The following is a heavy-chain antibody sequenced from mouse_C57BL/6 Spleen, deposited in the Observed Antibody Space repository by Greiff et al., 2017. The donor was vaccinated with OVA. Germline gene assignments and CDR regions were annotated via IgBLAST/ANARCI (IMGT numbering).Heavy chain of an antibody. CDR3: ASGRVITTVVEGFAY. J-gene: IGHJ3*01. CDR2: IDPSDSYT. V-gene: IGHV1-50*01. Sequence: QVQLQQPGAELVKPGASVKLSCKASGYTFTSYWMQWVKQRPGQGLEWIGEIDPSDSYTNYNQKFKGKATLTVDTSSSTAYMQLSSLTSEDSAVYYCASGRVITTVVEGFAYWGQGTLVTVSA. D-gene: IGHD1-1*01. CDR1: GYTFTSYW.